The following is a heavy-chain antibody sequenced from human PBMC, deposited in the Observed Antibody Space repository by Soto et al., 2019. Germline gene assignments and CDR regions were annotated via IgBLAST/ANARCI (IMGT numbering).Heavy chain of an antibody. CDR3: ARPYRSGWYGVFDF. D-gene: IGHD6-19*01. CDR1: SGSINGYY. V-gene: IGHV4-59*01. J-gene: IGHJ3*01. Sequence: SETLSLTCTVSSGSINGYYWSWVRQPPGKGLEWIGHIYFTGSTNYSPSLKSRVTISVDTSKNQFSPNLSSVTAADTAVYYCARPYRSGWYGVFDFWGPGTMVTASS. CDR2: IYFTGST.